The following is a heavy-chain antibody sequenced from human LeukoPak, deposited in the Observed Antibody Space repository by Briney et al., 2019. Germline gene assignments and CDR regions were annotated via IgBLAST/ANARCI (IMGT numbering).Heavy chain of an antibody. Sequence: GGSLRPSCAASGFTFSSSAMSWVRQAPWKGLEWVSGISGSGGSTYYADSVKGRFTISRDNSKNTLYLQMNSLRAEDTAVYYCAKDGPYYYDSSGLRAEYFQHWGQGTLVTVSS. CDR1: GFTFSSSA. CDR2: ISGSGGST. V-gene: IGHV3-23*01. J-gene: IGHJ1*01. D-gene: IGHD3-22*01. CDR3: AKDGPYYYDSSGLRAEYFQH.